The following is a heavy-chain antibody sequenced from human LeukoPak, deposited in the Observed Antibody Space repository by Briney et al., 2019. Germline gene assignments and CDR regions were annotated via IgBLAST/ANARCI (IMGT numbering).Heavy chain of an antibody. CDR3: ASPKGVYYDISIDYGMDV. Sequence: SVKVSFKASGGTFSSYAISWVRQAPGQGLEWMGGIIPIFGTANYAQKFQGRVTITADKSTSTAYMELSSLRSEDTAVYYCASPKGVYYDISIDYGMDVWGKGTTVTVSS. J-gene: IGHJ6*04. D-gene: IGHD3-9*01. V-gene: IGHV1-69*06. CDR2: IIPIFGTA. CDR1: GGTFSSYA.